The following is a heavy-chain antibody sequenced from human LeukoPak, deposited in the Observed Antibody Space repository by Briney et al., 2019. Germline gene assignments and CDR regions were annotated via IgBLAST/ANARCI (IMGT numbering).Heavy chain of an antibody. CDR1: GFTFSSYA. CDR2: ISGSGGST. D-gene: IGHD6-19*01. V-gene: IGHV3-23*01. J-gene: IGHJ5*02. CDR3: AKDPYSSGWYRLAS. Sequence: GGSLRHSCAASGFTFSSYAMSWVRQAPGKGLEWVSGISGSGGSTYYADSVKGRFTISRDNSMNTLYLQMNSLRADDTAVYYCAKDPYSSGWYRLASWGQGTLVTVSS.